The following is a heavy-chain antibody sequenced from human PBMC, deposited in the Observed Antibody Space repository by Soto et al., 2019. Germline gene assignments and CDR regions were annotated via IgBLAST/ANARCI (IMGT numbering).Heavy chain of an antibody. CDR1: SDSISTVDYF. J-gene: IGHJ5*01. V-gene: IGHV4-30-4*01. Sequence: PSETLALTCSVSSDSISTVDYFWAWISQPPGQALEYIGYIYKSTTTYYNPSFESRVAISLDTSKSQFSLTVSSVTAADTAVYFCARGRYCLTGRCFPNWFDSWGQGTLVTVSS. CDR3: ARGRYCLTGRCFPNWFDS. D-gene: IGHD2-15*01. CDR2: IYKSTTT.